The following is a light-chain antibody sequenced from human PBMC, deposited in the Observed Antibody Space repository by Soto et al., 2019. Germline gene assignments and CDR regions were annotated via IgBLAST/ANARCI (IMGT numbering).Light chain of an antibody. Sequence: QSALTQPASVSGSHGQSITISCTGTSSDVGGYKYVSWYQQHPGKAPKLLIYEVTYRPSGVSNRFSGSKSGNTASLTISGLQAEDEADYFCGSYTSSNTLVFGTGTKVTVL. CDR2: EVT. CDR1: SSDVGGYKY. V-gene: IGLV2-14*03. J-gene: IGLJ1*01. CDR3: GSYTSSNTLV.